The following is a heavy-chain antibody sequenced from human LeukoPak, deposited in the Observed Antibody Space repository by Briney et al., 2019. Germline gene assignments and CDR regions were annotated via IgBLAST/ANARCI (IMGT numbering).Heavy chain of an antibody. CDR2: IYYSGST. V-gene: IGHV4-39*01. CDR3: ATNSEWIFGVVIFAFEF. J-gene: IGHJ3*01. D-gene: IGHD3-3*01. CDR1: GGSISSSSYY. Sequence: SETLSLTCTVSGGSISSSSYYWGWIRQPPGKGLEWIGSIYYSGSTYYNPSLKSRVTISVDTSKNQFSLKLSSVTAAEPAVFYCATNSEWIFGVVIFAFEFSAQRTMVTVSS.